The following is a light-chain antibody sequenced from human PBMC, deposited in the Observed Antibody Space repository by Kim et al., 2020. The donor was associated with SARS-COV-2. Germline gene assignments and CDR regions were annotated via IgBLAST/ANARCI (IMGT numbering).Light chain of an antibody. V-gene: IGKV3-11*01. CDR2: DAS. CDR1: QSVSSY. CDR3: QQRSNWPPT. Sequence: EIVLTQSPATLSLSPGERATLSCRASQSVSSYLAWYQHKPGQAPRLLIYDASNRATGIPARFSGSGSGTDFTFTISSLEPEDFAVYYCQQRSNWPPTFGGGTKVDIK. J-gene: IGKJ4*01.